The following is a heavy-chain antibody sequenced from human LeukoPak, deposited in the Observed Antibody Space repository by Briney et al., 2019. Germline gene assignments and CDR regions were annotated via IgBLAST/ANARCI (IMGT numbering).Heavy chain of an antibody. Sequence: ASVKVSCKASGYTFTSYDINWVRQATGQGLEWMGWMNPNSGNTGYAQKFRGRVTMTRNTSISTAYMELSSLRSEDTAVYYCAREGGAYCGGDCYSNWFDPWGQGTLVTVPS. J-gene: IGHJ5*02. D-gene: IGHD2-21*02. CDR3: AREGGAYCGGDCYSNWFDP. CDR2: MNPNSGNT. V-gene: IGHV1-8*01. CDR1: GYTFTSYD.